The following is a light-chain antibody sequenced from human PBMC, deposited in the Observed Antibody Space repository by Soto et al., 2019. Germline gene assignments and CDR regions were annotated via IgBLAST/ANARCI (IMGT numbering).Light chain of an antibody. V-gene: IGKV3-20*01. CDR3: QQYGNSPYT. CDR1: QSVSSSY. Sequence: EIVLTQSPGTLSLSPGERATLSCRASQSVSSSYLAWFQQKPGQAPRLLISGASNRATGIPDRFSGSGSGTDFTLTISRLDPEDFAVYYCQQYGNSPYTFGQGTKLEIK. CDR2: GAS. J-gene: IGKJ2*01.